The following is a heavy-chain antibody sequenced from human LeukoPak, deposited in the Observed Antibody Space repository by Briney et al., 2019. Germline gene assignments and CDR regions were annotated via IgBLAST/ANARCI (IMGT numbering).Heavy chain of an antibody. Sequence: SGGSLRLSCAASGFTFSGYGMHWVRQAPGKGLEWVAVIWYDGSKKYYADSVRGRFTISRDNFKNTLYLQMNSLRAEDTAVYFCARVGSMDTAMVDYWGQGTLVAVSS. CDR1: GFTFSGYG. D-gene: IGHD5-18*01. CDR2: IWYDGSKK. V-gene: IGHV3-33*01. J-gene: IGHJ4*02. CDR3: ARVGSMDTAMVDY.